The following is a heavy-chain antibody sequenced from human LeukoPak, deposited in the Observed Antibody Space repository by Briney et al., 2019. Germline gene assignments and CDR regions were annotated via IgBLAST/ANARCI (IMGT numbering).Heavy chain of an antibody. CDR3: ATESTTAMAPDP. V-gene: IGHV1-69*05. J-gene: IGHJ5*02. CDR2: IIPIFGTA. CDR1: GGTFSSYA. Sequence: SVKVSCKASGGTFSSYAISWVRQAPGQGLGWMGRIIPIFGTANYAQKFQGRVTITTDESTSTAYMELSSLRSEDTAVYYCATESTTAMAPDPWGQGTLVTVSS. D-gene: IGHD5-18*01.